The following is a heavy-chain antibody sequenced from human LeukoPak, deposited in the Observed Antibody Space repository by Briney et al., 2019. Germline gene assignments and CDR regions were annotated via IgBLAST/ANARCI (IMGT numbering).Heavy chain of an antibody. D-gene: IGHD4-11*01. CDR3: ARAVYVMTTVTTGYYYYYMDV. CDR1: GGTFSSYA. CDR2: IIPIFGTA. Sequence: GASVTVSCKASGGTFSSYAISWVRQAPGQGLEWMGGIIPIFGTANYAQKFQGRVTITTDESTSTAYMELSSLRSEDTAVYYCARAVYVMTTVTTGYYYYYMDVWGKGTTVTVSS. V-gene: IGHV1-69*05. J-gene: IGHJ6*03.